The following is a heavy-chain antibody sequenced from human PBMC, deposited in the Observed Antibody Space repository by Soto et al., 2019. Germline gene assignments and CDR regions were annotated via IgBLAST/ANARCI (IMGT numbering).Heavy chain of an antibody. J-gene: IGHJ4*02. CDR2: IYYSGST. V-gene: IGHV4-39*01. D-gene: IGHD2-2*01. CDR3: ARHQREYCSSTSCYGPFDY. CDR1: GGSISSSSYY. Sequence: SETLSLTCTVSGGSISSSSYYWGWIRQPPGKGLEWIGSIYYSGSTYYNPSLKSRVTISVDTSKNQFSLKLSSVTAADTAVYYCARHQREYCSSTSCYGPFDYWGKGTLVTVSS.